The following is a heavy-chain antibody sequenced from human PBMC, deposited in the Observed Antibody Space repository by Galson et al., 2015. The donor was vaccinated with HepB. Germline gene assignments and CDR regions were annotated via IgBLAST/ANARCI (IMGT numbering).Heavy chain of an antibody. CDR1: GYTFTSYY. CDR2: INPSGGST. CDR3: ARDRSERYSYALDFDY. J-gene: IGHJ4*02. Sequence: SVKVSCKASGYTFTSYYMHWVRQAPGQGLEWMGIINPSGGSTSYAQKFQGRVTMTRDTSTSTVYMELSSLRSEDTAVYYCARDRSERYSYALDFDYWGQGTLVTVPS. D-gene: IGHD5-18*01. V-gene: IGHV1-46*01.